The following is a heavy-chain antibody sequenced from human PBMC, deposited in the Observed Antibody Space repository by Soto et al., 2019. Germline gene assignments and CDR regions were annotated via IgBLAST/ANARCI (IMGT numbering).Heavy chain of an antibody. Sequence: QLQLQESGSGLVKPSQTLSLTCAVSGGSISSGGYSWSWIRQPPGKGLEWIGYIYHSGSTYYNPFLTSRVTISVDRSKNQCYLKLRSVTAADTAVYYCASAGGLGAVAVDYWAQGTLVTVSS. CDR1: GGSISSGGYS. D-gene: IGHD6-19*01. V-gene: IGHV4-30-2*01. J-gene: IGHJ4*02. CDR2: IYHSGST. CDR3: ASAGGLGAVAVDY.